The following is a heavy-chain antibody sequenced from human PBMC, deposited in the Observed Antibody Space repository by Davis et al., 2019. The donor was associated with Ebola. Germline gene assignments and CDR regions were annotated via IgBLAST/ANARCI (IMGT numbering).Heavy chain of an antibody. CDR3: ARGGSFLAAAGTPTGPVRPFQH. V-gene: IGHV5-51*01. CDR2: IFPGDSDT. CDR1: GYSFTSYW. Sequence: GESLKISCKGSGYSFTSYWIGWVRQMPGRGLEWMGIIFPGDSDTRYSPSFQGQVTISADKSISTAYLQWSSLKASDTAMYYCARGGSFLAAAGTPTGPVRPFQHWGQGTLVTVSS. J-gene: IGHJ1*01. D-gene: IGHD6-13*01.